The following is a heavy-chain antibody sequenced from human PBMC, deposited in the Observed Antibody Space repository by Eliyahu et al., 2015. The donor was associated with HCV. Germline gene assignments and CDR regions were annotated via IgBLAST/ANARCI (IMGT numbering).Heavy chain of an antibody. CDR2: ISGSGDKI. CDR3: ARETRCSSPSSCWSWFDA. V-gene: IGHV3-23*01. Sequence: EAQLLESGGDLVQPGGSLRLSCAASGLTFSTXAMSWVRQAPGKGLEWVAAISGSGDKIFHVDSVKGRFTISRDNSNNMLYLQMNSLRAEDTAIYYCARETRCSSPSSCWSWFDAWGQGTLVTVSS. CDR1: GLTFSTXA. D-gene: IGHD2-2*01. J-gene: IGHJ5*02.